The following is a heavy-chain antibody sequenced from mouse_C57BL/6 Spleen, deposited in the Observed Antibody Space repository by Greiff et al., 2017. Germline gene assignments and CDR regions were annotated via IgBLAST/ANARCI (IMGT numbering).Heavy chain of an antibody. CDR3: ERDSSGPDY. J-gene: IGHJ2*01. CDR1: GFTFSSYG. V-gene: IGHV5-6*02. Sequence: EVKLVESGGDLVKPGGSLKLSCAASGFTFSSYGMSWVRQTPDQRLEWVAPISRGGSYTYYPDNVTGRFTISRDNAKNTLYLQMSSLKSEDTAMYYCERDSSGPDYWGKGTTLTVSS. D-gene: IGHD3-2*02. CDR2: ISRGGSYT.